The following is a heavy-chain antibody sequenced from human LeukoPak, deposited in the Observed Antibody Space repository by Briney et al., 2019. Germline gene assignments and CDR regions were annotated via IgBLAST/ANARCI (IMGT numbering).Heavy chain of an antibody. CDR1: GFTFDDYA. CDR3: AKDRSYYYYGMDV. J-gene: IGHJ6*02. Sequence: GGSLRLSCAASGFTFDDYAMHWVRQAPGKGLEWVSGISWNSGSIGYADSVKGRFTISRDNAKSSLYLQMNSLRAEDTALYYCAKDRSYYYYGMDVWGQGTTVTVSS. CDR2: ISWNSGSI. V-gene: IGHV3-9*01.